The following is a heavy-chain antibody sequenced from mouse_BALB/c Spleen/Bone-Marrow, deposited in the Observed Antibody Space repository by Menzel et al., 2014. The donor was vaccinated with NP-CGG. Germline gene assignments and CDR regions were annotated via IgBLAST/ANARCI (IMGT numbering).Heavy chain of an antibody. J-gene: IGHJ4*01. CDR3: ARWNGYYAMDY. Sequence: EVQLQESGPALVKPSQSLSLTCTVTGYSITSGYSWHWIRQFPGNTLEWMGYIHYSGGTNYNPSLKSRISITRDTSKSQLFLQLNSVTTEDTATYYCARWNGYYAMDYWGQGTSVTVSS. CDR2: IHYSGGT. CDR1: GYSITSGYS. V-gene: IGHV3-1*02. D-gene: IGHD1-2*01.